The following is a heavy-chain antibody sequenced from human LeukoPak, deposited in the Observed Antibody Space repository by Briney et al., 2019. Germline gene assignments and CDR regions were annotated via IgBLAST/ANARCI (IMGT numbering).Heavy chain of an antibody. CDR3: AKASRGAFDI. J-gene: IGHJ3*02. V-gene: IGHV3-30-3*01. CDR1: GFTFSRYA. Sequence: PGGSLRLSCAASGFTFSRYAMHWVRQAPGKGLEWVAVISYDGSNKFYADSVKGRFTISRDNSKNTLYLQMNSLRAEDTAVYYCAKASRGAFDIWGQGTMVTVSS. CDR2: ISYDGSNK.